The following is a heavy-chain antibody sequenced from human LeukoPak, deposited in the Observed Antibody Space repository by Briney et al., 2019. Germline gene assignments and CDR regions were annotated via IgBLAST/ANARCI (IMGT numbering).Heavy chain of an antibody. Sequence: ASVKVSCKASGYTFTGYYIHWVRQAPGQGLEWMGWINPNGGGTNSAQKFQGRVTMTRDTSINTVYMELSRLTSDDTAVYYCARDGAPPEGFDIWGQGTMVTVSS. V-gene: IGHV1-2*02. CDR2: INPNGGGT. D-gene: IGHD1-26*01. J-gene: IGHJ3*02. CDR3: ARDGAPPEGFDI. CDR1: GYTFTGYY.